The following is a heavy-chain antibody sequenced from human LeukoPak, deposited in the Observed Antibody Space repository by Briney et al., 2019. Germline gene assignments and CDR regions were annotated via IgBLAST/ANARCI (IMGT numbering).Heavy chain of an antibody. V-gene: IGHV4-59*01. Sequence: SETLSLTCTVSGGSISSYYWSWIRQPPGKGLEWIGYIYYSGSTNYNPSLKSRVTISVDTSKNQFSLKLSSVTAADTAVYYCARDHRGPFDYWGQGTLVTVSS. J-gene: IGHJ4*02. CDR3: ARDHRGPFDY. CDR2: IYYSGST. CDR1: GGSISSYY. D-gene: IGHD3-10*01.